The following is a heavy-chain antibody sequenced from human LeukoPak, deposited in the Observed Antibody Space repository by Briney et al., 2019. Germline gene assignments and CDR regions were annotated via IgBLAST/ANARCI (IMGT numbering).Heavy chain of an antibody. V-gene: IGHV4-39*02. J-gene: IGHJ2*01. CDR3: ARDPPGSDVYAISRYFDL. Sequence: SETLSLTCTVSGGSISSSSYYWGWIRQPPGKGLEWIGSICHSGSTYYNPSLKSRVTISVDTSKNQFSLKLSSVTAADTAVYYCARDPPGSDVYAISRYFDLWGRGTLVTVSS. CDR1: GGSISSSSYY. CDR2: ICHSGST. D-gene: IGHD2-8*01.